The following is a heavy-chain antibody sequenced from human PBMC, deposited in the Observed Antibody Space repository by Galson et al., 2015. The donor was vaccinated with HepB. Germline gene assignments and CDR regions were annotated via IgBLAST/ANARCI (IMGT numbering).Heavy chain of an antibody. CDR2: IIPILGIA. V-gene: IGHV1-69*04. Sequence: SVKVSCKASGGTFSSYTISWVRQAPGQGLEWMGRIIPILGIANYAQKFQGRVTITADKSTSTAYMELSSLRSEDTAGYYCARDRGCSGGSCSSGRFDPWGQGTLVTVSS. D-gene: IGHD2-15*01. CDR1: GGTFSSYT. J-gene: IGHJ5*02. CDR3: ARDRGCSGGSCSSGRFDP.